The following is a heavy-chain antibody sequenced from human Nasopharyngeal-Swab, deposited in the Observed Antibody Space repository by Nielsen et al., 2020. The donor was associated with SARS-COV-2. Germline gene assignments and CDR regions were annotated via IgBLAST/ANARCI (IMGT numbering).Heavy chain of an antibody. J-gene: IGHJ6*02. CDR2: IYYNVNT. Sequence: WIRQATGKGLVWIGYIYYNVNTNYNPSLKIRVSISVDTSKNQFSLKLSSVTAADTAVYYCARGAEEYSSPSEYYHFGMDVWGQGTTVTVSS. V-gene: IGHV4-31*02. CDR3: ARGAEEYSSPSEYYHFGMDV. D-gene: IGHD6-6*01.